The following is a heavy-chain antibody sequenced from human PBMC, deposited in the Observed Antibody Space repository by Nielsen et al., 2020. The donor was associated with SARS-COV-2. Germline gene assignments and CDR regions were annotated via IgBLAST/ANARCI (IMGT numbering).Heavy chain of an antibody. CDR3: ARWFMGGGFDY. CDR1: GGSITSSGHY. V-gene: IGHV4-39*01. D-gene: IGHD3-10*01. Sequence: SETLSLTCSVSGGSITSSGHYWGWIRQPPGKGLEWIGSISYSGSTYYNPSLKSRVAISEDTSKNQFSPKLISVTAADTAVFYCARWFMGGGFDYWGQGSLVTVSS. CDR2: ISYSGST. J-gene: IGHJ4*02.